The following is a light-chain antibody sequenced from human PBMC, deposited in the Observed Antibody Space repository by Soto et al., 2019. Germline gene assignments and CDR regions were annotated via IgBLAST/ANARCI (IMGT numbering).Light chain of an antibody. CDR2: DVS. J-gene: IGLJ1*01. V-gene: IGLV2-23*02. Sequence: QSALTQPASVSGSPGQSITMSCTDVGFYDLVSWYQQHPGKVPKLMIYDVSKRPSGVSERFSGSKSGNTAYLTISGLQADDEADYYCSLDAGSSIYVFGTGTKVTVL. CDR3: SLDAGSSIYV. CDR1: VGFYDL.